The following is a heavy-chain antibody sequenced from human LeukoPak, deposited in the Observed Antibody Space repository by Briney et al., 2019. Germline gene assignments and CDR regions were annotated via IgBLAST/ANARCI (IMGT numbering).Heavy chain of an antibody. CDR2: IYTSGST. CDR1: GGSISSGSYY. CDR3: ARDRGIYCGGDCYHNWFDP. Sequence: SETLSLTXTVSGGSISSGSYYWSWIRQPAGKGLEWIGRIYTSGSTNYNPSLKSRVTISVDTSKNQFSLKLSSVTAADTAVYYCARDRGIYCGGDCYHNWFDPWGQGTLVTVSS. J-gene: IGHJ5*02. V-gene: IGHV4-61*02. D-gene: IGHD2-21*01.